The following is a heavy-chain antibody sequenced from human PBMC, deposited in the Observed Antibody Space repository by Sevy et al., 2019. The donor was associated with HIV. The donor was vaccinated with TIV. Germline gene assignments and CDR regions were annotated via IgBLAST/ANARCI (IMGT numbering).Heavy chain of an antibody. CDR1: GFTFNEYG. CDR2: ITWNCADT. J-gene: IGHJ4*02. V-gene: IGHV3-20*04. D-gene: IGHD3-16*02. CDR3: AKNKGITVGGIFAQYFDC. Sequence: GGSLRLSCAVSGFTFNEYGMSWVRQVPGKGLEWVSGITWNCADTDYADSVKGRFTISRDNAKNSLYLQMNSLRAEDTALYFCAKNKGITVGGIFAQYFDCWGRGTLVTVSS.